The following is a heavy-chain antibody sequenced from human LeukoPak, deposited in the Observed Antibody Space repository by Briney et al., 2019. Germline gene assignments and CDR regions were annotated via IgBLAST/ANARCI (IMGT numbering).Heavy chain of an antibody. J-gene: IGHJ4*02. V-gene: IGHV4-39*07. CDR3: ARDLGMATAY. CDR1: GGSISSSSYY. D-gene: IGHD5-24*01. CDR2: IYYSGST. Sequence: SETLSLTCTVSGGSISSSSYYWGWIRQPPGKGLEWIGSIYYSGSTYYNPSLKSRVTISVDTSKNQFSLKLSSVTAADTAVYYCARDLGMATAYWGQGTLVTVSS.